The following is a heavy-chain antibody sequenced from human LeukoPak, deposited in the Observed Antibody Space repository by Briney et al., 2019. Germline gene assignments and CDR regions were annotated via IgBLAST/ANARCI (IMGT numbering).Heavy chain of an antibody. CDR1: GFTFSSYE. CDR3: AREGPIFYYFDY. J-gene: IGHJ4*02. V-gene: IGHV3-48*03. Sequence: GGSLRLSCAASGFTFSSYEMNWVRQAPGKGLEWVSYISSSGSTIYYADSVEGRFTISRVNAKNSLYLQMNSLRAEDTAVYYCAREGPIFYYFDYWGQGTLVT. D-gene: IGHD3-9*01. CDR2: ISSSGSTI.